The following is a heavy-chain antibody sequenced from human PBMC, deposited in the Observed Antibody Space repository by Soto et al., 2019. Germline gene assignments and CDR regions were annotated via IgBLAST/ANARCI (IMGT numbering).Heavy chain of an antibody. J-gene: IGHJ4*02. D-gene: IGHD5-12*01. CDR1: GGSFSGYY. CDR2: INHSGST. V-gene: IGHV4-34*01. Sequence: PSETLSLTCAVYGGSFSGYYWSWIRQPPGKGLEWIGEINHSGSTNYNPSLKSRVTISVDTSKNQFSLKLSSVTAADTAVYYCARMGVATITNLDYWGQGTLVTVSS. CDR3: ARMGVATITNLDY.